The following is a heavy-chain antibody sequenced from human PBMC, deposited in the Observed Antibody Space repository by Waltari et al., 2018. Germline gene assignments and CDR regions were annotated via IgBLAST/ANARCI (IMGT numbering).Heavy chain of an antibody. D-gene: IGHD3-3*01. V-gene: IGHV4-39*07. J-gene: IGHJ4*02. CDR1: GASISSSSYS. Sequence: QLQLQESGPGMLRPSETLSLTCTVSGASISSSSYSWGWIRQSPGGDLEWIGSVYYRGSSTYNPSLKSRVTISVDKSKRQVSLKVNSVSAADTATYYCARLYDFWSGPADFWGQGTLVIVSS. CDR2: VYYRGSS. CDR3: ARLYDFWSGPADF.